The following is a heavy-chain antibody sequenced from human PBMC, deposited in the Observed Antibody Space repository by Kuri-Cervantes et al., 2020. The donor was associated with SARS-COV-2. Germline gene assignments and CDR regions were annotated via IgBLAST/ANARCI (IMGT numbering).Heavy chain of an antibody. CDR3: ASSYYDILAGYEGYGMDV. CDR2: IKQDGSEK. J-gene: IGHJ6*02. D-gene: IGHD3-9*01. Sequence: ETLSLTCAASGFTFSSYWMSWVRQAPGKGLEWVANIKQDGSEKYYVDSVKGRFTISRDNAENSLSLQMNSLRAEDTAVYYCASSYYDILAGYEGYGMDVWGQGTTVTVSS. V-gene: IGHV3-7*01. CDR1: GFTFSSYW.